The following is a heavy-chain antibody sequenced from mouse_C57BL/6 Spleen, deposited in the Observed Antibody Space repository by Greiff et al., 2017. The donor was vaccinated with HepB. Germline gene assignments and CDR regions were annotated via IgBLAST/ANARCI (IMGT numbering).Heavy chain of an antibody. CDR2: IDPSDSYT. D-gene: IGHD3-2*02. J-gene: IGHJ3*01. CDR1: GYTFTSYW. Sequence: QVQLQQPGAELVRPGTSVKLSCKASGYTFTSYWMHWVKQRPGQGLEWIGVIDPSDSYTNYNQKFKGKATLTVDTSSSTAYMQLSSLTSEDSAVYYCARGGWGFAYWGQGTLVTVSA. V-gene: IGHV1-59*01. CDR3: ARGGWGFAY.